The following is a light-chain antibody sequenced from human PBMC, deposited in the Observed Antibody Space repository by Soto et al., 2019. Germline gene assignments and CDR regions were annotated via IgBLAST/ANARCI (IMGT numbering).Light chain of an antibody. CDR1: QSVGSA. V-gene: IGKV3-15*01. CDR2: GAS. CDR3: QQYKSWPPLT. Sequence: EIVMTQSPATLSLSPGETATLSCRASQSVGSAVAWYQHKPGQAPRRLIVGASIRATGVTGRFSGGGSGTEFTLTISSLQAEDVAVYYCQQYKSWPPLTFGGGTTVEI. J-gene: IGKJ4*01.